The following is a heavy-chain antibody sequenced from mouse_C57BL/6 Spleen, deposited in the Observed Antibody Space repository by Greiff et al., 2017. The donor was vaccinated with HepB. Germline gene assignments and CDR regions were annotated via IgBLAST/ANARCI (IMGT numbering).Heavy chain of an antibody. CDR2: INPNNGGT. CDR3: ARGNYGSRGFDY. V-gene: IGHV1-22*01. D-gene: IGHD1-1*01. Sequence: EVQLQQSGPELVKPGASVKMSCKASGYTFTDYNMHWVKQSHGKSLEWIGYINPNNGGTSYNQKFKGKATLTVNKSSSTAYMELRSLTSEDSAVYYWARGNYGSRGFDYWGQGTTLTVSS. CDR1: GYTFTDYN. J-gene: IGHJ2*01.